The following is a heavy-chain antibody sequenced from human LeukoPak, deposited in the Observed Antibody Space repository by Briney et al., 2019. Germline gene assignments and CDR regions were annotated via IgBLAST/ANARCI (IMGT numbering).Heavy chain of an antibody. CDR3: ARVVTGTTGDY. D-gene: IGHD1-7*01. CDR1: GYTFTGYY. V-gene: IGHV1-2*02. J-gene: IGHJ4*02. Sequence: ASVKVSCKASGYTFTGYYMHWVRQAPGQGLEWMGWINPNSGGTNYAQKFQGRVTMTTDTSTSTAYMELRSLRSDDTAVYYCARVVTGTTGDYWGQGTLVTVSS. CDR2: INPNSGGT.